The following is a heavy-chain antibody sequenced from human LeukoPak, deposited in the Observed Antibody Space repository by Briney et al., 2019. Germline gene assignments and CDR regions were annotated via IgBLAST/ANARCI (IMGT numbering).Heavy chain of an antibody. Sequence: GGSLRLSCAASGFTFSSYAMHWVRQAPGKGLEYVSAIRSNGGSTYYANSVKGRFTISRDNSKNTLYLQMGSLRAEDMAVYDCARKTLVGASDYWGQGTLVTVSS. J-gene: IGHJ4*02. CDR1: GFTFSSYA. CDR3: ARKTLVGASDY. D-gene: IGHD1-26*01. CDR2: IRSNGGST. V-gene: IGHV3-64*01.